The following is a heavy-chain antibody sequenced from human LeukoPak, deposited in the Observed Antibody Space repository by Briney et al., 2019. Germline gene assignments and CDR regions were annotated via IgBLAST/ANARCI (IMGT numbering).Heavy chain of an antibody. V-gene: IGHV1-2*02. Sequence: ASVKVSCKASGYTFTSYAMHWVRQAPGQRLEWMGWINPNSGGTNYAQKFQGRVTMTRDTSISTAYMELSRLRSDDTAVYYCARDLYYYDSSGYSYWGQGTLVTVSS. CDR1: GYTFTSYA. J-gene: IGHJ4*02. CDR2: INPNSGGT. D-gene: IGHD3-22*01. CDR3: ARDLYYYDSSGYSY.